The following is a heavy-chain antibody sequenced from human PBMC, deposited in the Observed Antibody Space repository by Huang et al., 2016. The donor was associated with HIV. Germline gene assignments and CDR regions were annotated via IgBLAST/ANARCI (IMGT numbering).Heavy chain of an antibody. CDR3: AKFLGIGAFDI. V-gene: IGHV3-21*01. J-gene: IGHJ3*02. CDR1: GFTLRSHG. CDR2: ITSRRT. Sequence: EVQLVESGGGLVKPGGSLRLSCAASGFTLRSHGMIWVRQAPGKGLEWVSAITSRRTDYDDSLRGRFTISSDNAKNLLYLQMNSLRAEDTAVYYCAKFLGIGAFDIWGQGTMVTVSS. D-gene: IGHD3-16*01.